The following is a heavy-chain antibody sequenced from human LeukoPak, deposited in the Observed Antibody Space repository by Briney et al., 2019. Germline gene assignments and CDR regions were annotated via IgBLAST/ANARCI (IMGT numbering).Heavy chain of an antibody. D-gene: IGHD5/OR15-5a*01. Sequence: SETLSLTCIVSGVSISSDNYWGWIRQPPGKGLEWIGTIYYSGITHYSPSLKSRVTISVDTSKNQFSLKLSSVTATDTALYYCARRVYGTSQYYWGQGTLVTVSS. CDR2: IYYSGIT. CDR3: ARRVYGTSQYY. CDR1: GVSISSDNY. V-gene: IGHV4-39*01. J-gene: IGHJ4*02.